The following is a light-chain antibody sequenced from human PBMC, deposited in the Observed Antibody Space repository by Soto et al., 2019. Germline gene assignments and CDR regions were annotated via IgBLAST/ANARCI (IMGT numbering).Light chain of an antibody. J-gene: IGKJ1*01. CDR2: DAS. Sequence: DIQMTQSPSTLSASVGERVTITCRARQSVSNWLAWYQQKPGKAPKVLIYDASSLESGVPSRFSGSGSGTEFILTISSLQPDDFATYYCQQYDSYSWTFGQGTRWIS. CDR1: QSVSNW. V-gene: IGKV1-5*01. CDR3: QQYDSYSWT.